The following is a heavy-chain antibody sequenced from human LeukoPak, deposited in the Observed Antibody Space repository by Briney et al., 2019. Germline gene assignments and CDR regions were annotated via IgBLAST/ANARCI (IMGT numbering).Heavy chain of an antibody. CDR2: IFYNGGP. Sequence: PSETLSLTCTVSGYFISSGYYWGWVRQSPGRGLEWLGNIFYNGGPYYNPSFKSRVVISVDKSKNHFSLTLNAVTAADTAVYHCASYSGIYSAFEIWSQGTLVTVSS. J-gene: IGHJ3*02. CDR1: GYFISSGYY. V-gene: IGHV4-38-2*02. CDR3: ASYSGIYSAFEI. D-gene: IGHD1-26*01.